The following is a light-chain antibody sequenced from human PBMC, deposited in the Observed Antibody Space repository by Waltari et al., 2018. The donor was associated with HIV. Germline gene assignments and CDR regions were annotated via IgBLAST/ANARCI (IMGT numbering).Light chain of an antibody. CDR2: EVY. Sequence: HSALTQPASVSGSPGQSITISCPGPTSDFDTFDFFSLYQQSPGRAPKLIIFEVYFRPSGVSQRFSGSKSGDTASLTISALRAEDEADYFCSSYSARGFVAFGGGTKVTVL. CDR3: SSYSARGFVA. CDR1: TSDFDTFDF. J-gene: IGLJ3*02. V-gene: IGLV2-14*01.